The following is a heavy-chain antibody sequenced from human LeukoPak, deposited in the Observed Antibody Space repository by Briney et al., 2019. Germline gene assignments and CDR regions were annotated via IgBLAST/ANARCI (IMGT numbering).Heavy chain of an antibody. J-gene: IGHJ5*02. CDR2: INPSGGST. V-gene: IGHV1-46*01. D-gene: IGHD5-18*01. CDR1: GYTFTSYY. CDR3: ARDHPNTAMVMWFDP. Sequence: ASVTVSCKASGYTFTSYYMHWVRQAPGQGLEGMGIINPSGGSTIYVQTFQGRVTITRDTSTSTVYMELSSLRSEDTAVYYCARDHPNTAMVMWFDPWGQGTLVTVSS.